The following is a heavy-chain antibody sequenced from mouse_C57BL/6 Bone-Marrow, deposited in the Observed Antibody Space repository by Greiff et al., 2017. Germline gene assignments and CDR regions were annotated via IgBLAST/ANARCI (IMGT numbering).Heavy chain of an antibody. CDR3: ARWGSNFYAMDY. D-gene: IGHD2-5*01. CDR1: GYAFTNYL. Sequence: QVHVKQSGAELVRPGTSVKVSCKASGYAFTNYLIEWVKQRPGQGLEWIGVINPGSGGTNYNEKFKGKATLTAYKSSSTAYMQRSSLTSEDSAVYFCARWGSNFYAMDYWGQGTSVTVSS. J-gene: IGHJ4*01. CDR2: INPGSGGT. V-gene: IGHV1-54*01.